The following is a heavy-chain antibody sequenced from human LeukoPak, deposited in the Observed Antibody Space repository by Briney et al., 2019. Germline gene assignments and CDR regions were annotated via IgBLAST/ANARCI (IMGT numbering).Heavy chain of an antibody. D-gene: IGHD4-23*01. V-gene: IGHV3-33*01. Sequence: GRSLRLSCAASGFTFSSYGMHWVRQAPGKGLEWVAVIWYDGSNKYYADSVKGRFTISRDNSKNTLYLQMNSLRAEDTAVYYCARMGTVGGRDYFDYWGQGTLVTVSS. J-gene: IGHJ4*02. CDR3: ARMGTVGGRDYFDY. CDR2: IWYDGSNK. CDR1: GFTFSSYG.